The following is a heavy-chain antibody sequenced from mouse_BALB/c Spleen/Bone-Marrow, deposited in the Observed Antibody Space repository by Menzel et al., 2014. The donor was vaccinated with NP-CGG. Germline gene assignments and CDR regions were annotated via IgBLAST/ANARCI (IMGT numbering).Heavy chain of an antibody. V-gene: IGHV3-2*02. CDR1: GYSITRDYA. D-gene: IGHD2-4*01. Sequence: EVQLQQSGPGLVKPSQSLSLTCIVTGYSITRDYAWNWIRQFPGNKLEWISFISYSGSTTYNPSLESRISITRDTSKNQFFLQLNSVTTEDTATYYCARSSSYDYDVGFAYWGQGTLVTVSA. CDR3: ARSSSYDYDVGFAY. CDR2: ISYSGST. J-gene: IGHJ3*01.